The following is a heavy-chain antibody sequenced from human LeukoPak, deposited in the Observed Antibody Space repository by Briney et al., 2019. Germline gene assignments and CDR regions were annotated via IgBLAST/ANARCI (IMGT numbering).Heavy chain of an antibody. J-gene: IGHJ4*02. CDR1: GFTVSSNY. Sequence: GGSLRLSCAASGFTVSSNYMSWVRQAPGKGLEWVPVIYSGGSTYYADSVKGRFTISRDNSKNTLYLQMNSLRAEDTAVYYCASPGDSGYDFPFDYWGQGTLVTVSS. CDR3: ASPGDSGYDFPFDY. D-gene: IGHD5-12*01. V-gene: IGHV3-66*01. CDR2: IYSGGST.